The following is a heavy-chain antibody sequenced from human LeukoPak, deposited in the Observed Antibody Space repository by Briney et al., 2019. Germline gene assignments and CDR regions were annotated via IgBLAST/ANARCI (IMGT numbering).Heavy chain of an antibody. J-gene: IGHJ4*02. V-gene: IGHV3-30-3*01. CDR1: GFTFSSYA. D-gene: IGHD3-22*01. Sequence: GGSLRLSCAASGFTFSSYAMHWVRQAPGKGLEWVAVISYDGSNKYYADSVKGRFTISRDNSKNTLYLQMNSLRAEDTAVYYCARSPGRRLYAYDSSGYGPFDYWGQGTLVTVSS. CDR3: ARSPGRRLYAYDSSGYGPFDY. CDR2: ISYDGSNK.